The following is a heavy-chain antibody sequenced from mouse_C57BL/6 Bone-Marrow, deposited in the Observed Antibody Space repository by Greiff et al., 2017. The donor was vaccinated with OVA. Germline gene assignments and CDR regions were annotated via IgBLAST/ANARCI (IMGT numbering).Heavy chain of an antibody. Sequence: EVQLQQSGAELVRPGASVKLSCTASGFNIKDDYMHWVKQRPEQGLEWIGWIDPENGDTEYASKFQGKATLSVDPSSNTAYLQHSSLTSEDTAVYYCTTLPLYYGSPYWYFDVWGTGTTVTVSS. J-gene: IGHJ1*03. CDR3: TTLPLYYGSPYWYFDV. V-gene: IGHV14-4*01. CDR2: IDPENGDT. CDR1: GFNIKDDY. D-gene: IGHD1-1*01.